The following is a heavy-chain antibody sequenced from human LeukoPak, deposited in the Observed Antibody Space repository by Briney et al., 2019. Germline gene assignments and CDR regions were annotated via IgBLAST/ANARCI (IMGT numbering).Heavy chain of an antibody. Sequence: GGSLRLSCAASGFTFSSHEMNWVRQAPGKGLEWVSYISSSGSTIYYADSVKGRFTISRDNAKNSLYLQMNSLRAEDTAVYYCAELGITMIGGVWGKGTTVTISS. CDR1: GFTFSSHE. CDR3: AELGITMIGGV. D-gene: IGHD3-10*02. CDR2: ISSSGSTI. V-gene: IGHV3-48*03. J-gene: IGHJ6*04.